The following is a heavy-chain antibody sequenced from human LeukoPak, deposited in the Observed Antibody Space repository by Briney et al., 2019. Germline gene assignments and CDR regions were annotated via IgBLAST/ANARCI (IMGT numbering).Heavy chain of an antibody. D-gene: IGHD3-16*02. CDR2: IYYSGST. Sequence: SETLSLTCSVSGGSISSSRYYWGWIRQPTGKGLQWIGTIYYSGSTYYNRSLKSRVTISLDTSENQFSLKLSSVTAADTAVYYCARAPASPTVIFDAFDIWGQGAMVTVSS. CDR3: ARAPASPTVIFDAFDI. V-gene: IGHV4-39*01. CDR1: GGSISSSRYY. J-gene: IGHJ3*02.